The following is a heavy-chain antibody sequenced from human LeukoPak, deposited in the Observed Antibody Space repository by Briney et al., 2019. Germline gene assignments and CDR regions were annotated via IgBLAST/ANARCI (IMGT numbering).Heavy chain of an antibody. Sequence: PSETLSLTCTVSGGSIISYFGSWIRQPPGRGLEWIGYIYYTGSTNYNPSLKSRVSISVDTSKNRFSLKLSSVTAADTAVYYCARVYQEGGSTGCFDYWGQGTLVTVSS. CDR1: GGSIISYF. J-gene: IGHJ4*02. D-gene: IGHD2-15*01. CDR3: ARVYQEGGSTGCFDY. V-gene: IGHV4-59*01. CDR2: IYYTGST.